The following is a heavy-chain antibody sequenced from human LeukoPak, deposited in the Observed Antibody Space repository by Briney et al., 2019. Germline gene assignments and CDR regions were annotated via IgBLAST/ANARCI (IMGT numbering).Heavy chain of an antibody. D-gene: IGHD6-13*01. CDR2: IYYSGST. CDR3: ARDEQLGKWFDP. J-gene: IGHJ5*02. CDR1: GGSISSYY. Sequence: SETLSLTCTVSGGSISSYYWSWIRQPPGKGLEWIGYIYYSGSTNYNPSLKSRVTISLDTSKNQFSLRLSSVTAADTALYYCARDEQLGKWFDPWGQGTLVTVSS. V-gene: IGHV4-59*12.